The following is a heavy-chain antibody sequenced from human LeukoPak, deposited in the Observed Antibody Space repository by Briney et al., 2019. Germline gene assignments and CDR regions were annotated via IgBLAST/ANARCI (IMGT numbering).Heavy chain of an antibody. Sequence: PSETLSLTCTVSGGSISSYYWSWIRQPPGKGLEWIGYIYYSGSTNYNPSLKSRVTISVDTSKNQFSLKLSSVTAADTAVYYCARGNRYYDYVWGGWVGPTEPYYFDYWGQGTLVTVSS. CDR2: IYYSGST. J-gene: IGHJ4*02. CDR3: ARGNRYYDYVWGGWVGPTEPYYFDY. CDR1: GGSISSYY. D-gene: IGHD3-16*01. V-gene: IGHV4-59*01.